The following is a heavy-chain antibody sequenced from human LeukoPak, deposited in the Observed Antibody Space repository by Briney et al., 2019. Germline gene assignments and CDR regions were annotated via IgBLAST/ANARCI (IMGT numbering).Heavy chain of an antibody. Sequence: GGSLRLSCAASGFTFSSYGMHWVRQAPGKGLEWVAFIRYDGSNKYYADSVKGRFTISRDNSKNTLYLQMNSLRAEDTAVYYCARAGYSSSLTPFDYWGQGTLVTVSS. CDR3: ARAGYSSSLTPFDY. D-gene: IGHD6-13*01. V-gene: IGHV3-30*02. CDR2: IRYDGSNK. J-gene: IGHJ4*02. CDR1: GFTFSSYG.